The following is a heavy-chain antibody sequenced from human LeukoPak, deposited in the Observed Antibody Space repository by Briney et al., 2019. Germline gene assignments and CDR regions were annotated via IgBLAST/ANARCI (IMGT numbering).Heavy chain of an antibody. V-gene: IGHV3-30*03. CDR3: AREGLPVVRSPYYGMDV. D-gene: IGHD3-10*01. CDR2: ISYDGSNK. CDR1: GFTFSSYG. J-gene: IGHJ6*02. Sequence: GSLRLSCAASGFTFSSYGMHWVRQAPGKGLEWVAGISYDGSNKYHADSVKGRFTISRDNSKNTLYLQMNSLRAEDTAVYYCAREGLPVVRSPYYGMDVWGQGTTVTVSS.